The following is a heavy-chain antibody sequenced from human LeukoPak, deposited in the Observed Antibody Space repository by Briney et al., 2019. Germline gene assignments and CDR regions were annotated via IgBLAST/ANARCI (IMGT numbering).Heavy chain of an antibody. D-gene: IGHD4-11*01. CDR3: ASQRLSNYFFHNWFDP. V-gene: IGHV1-69*05. J-gene: IGHJ5*02. Sequence: SVKVSCKASGGTFSSYAISWVRQAPGQGLEWMGRIIPIFGTANYAQKFQGRVTITTDESTSTAYMELSSLRSEDTAVYYCASQRLSNYFFHNWFDPWRQGTLVTVSS. CDR2: IIPIFGTA. CDR1: GGTFSSYA.